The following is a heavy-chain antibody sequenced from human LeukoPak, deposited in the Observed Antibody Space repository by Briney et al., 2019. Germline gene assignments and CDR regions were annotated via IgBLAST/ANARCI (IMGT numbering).Heavy chain of an antibody. CDR2: INSDGSST. D-gene: IGHD3-22*01. J-gene: IGHJ4*02. V-gene: IGHV3-74*01. CDR1: GFTFSSYW. CDR3: ARDRYYDSSGYSSYFDY. Sequence: GGSLRLSCAASGFTFSSYWMHWVRQAPGKGLVWVSRINSDGSSTSYADSVKGRFTISRDNAKNTLYLQMNSLRAEDTAVYYCARDRYYDSSGYSSYFDYWRQGTLVTVSP.